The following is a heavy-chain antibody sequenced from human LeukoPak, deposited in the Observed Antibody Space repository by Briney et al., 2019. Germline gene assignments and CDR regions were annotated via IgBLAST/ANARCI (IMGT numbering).Heavy chain of an antibody. CDR2: MNPNSGNT. CDR3: ARGVNYYGSGTIDY. V-gene: IGHV1-8*01. Sequence: ASVKVSCKASGYTFTSYDINWVRQATGQGLEWMGWMNPNSGNTGYAQKFQGRVTMTRNTSISTAYMELSSLRSEDTAVYYCARGVNYYGSGTIDYWGQGTLVTVSS. J-gene: IGHJ4*02. CDR1: GYTFTSYD. D-gene: IGHD3-10*01.